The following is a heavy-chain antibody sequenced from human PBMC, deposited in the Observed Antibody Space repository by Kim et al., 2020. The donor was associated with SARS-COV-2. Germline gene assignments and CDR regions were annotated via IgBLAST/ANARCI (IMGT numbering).Heavy chain of an antibody. D-gene: IGHD6-19*01. J-gene: IGHJ3*02. Sequence: YYPSLNSRVTISVDTSKSQFSLKLSYVTAADTAVYYCAGFESGWFWAFDIWGQGTMVTVSS. V-gene: IGHV4-39*01. CDR3: AGFESGWFWAFDI.